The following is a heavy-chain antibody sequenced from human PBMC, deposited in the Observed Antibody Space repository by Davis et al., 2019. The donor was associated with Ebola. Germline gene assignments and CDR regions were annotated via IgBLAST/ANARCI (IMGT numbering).Heavy chain of an antibody. CDR1: GYTFTSYD. CDR2: MNPNSGGT. J-gene: IGHJ4*02. Sequence: AASVKVSCKASGYTFTSYDINWVRQATGQGLEWMGWMNPNSGGTNYAQKFQGWVTMTRDTSISTAYMELSRLRSDDTAVYYCARWGRGGLEAGHFDYWGQGTLVTVSS. D-gene: IGHD1-1*01. CDR3: ARWGRGGLEAGHFDY. V-gene: IGHV1-2*04.